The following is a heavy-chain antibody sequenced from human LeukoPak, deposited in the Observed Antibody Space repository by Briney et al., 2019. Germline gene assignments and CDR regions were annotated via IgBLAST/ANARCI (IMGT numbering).Heavy chain of an antibody. Sequence: GGSLRLSCAASGFTFSSYAMSWVRQAPGKGLEWVSAISGSGGSTYYADSVKGRSTISRDNSKNTLYLQMNSLRAEDTAVCYCAKAHDFWSGYYYFDYWGQGTLVTVSS. J-gene: IGHJ4*02. CDR2: ISGSGGST. CDR3: AKAHDFWSGYYYFDY. V-gene: IGHV3-23*01. CDR1: GFTFSSYA. D-gene: IGHD3-3*01.